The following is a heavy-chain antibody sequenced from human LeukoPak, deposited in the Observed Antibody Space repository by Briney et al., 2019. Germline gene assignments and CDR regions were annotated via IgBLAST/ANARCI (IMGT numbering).Heavy chain of an antibody. CDR3: ARDGAGGDYESSDYYGYYFDC. V-gene: IGHV1-2*02. CDR2: INPTSGAT. CDR1: GYTFTGYY. Sequence: GASVKLSCKASGYTFTGYYMHRGRHAPGQGLGWMGWINPTSGATTSAQTYQGRVTIARATSIRTDYMELSRLRSDDTAVYYCARDGAGGDYESSDYYGYYFDCWGQGTLVTVCS. J-gene: IGHJ4*02. D-gene: IGHD3-22*01.